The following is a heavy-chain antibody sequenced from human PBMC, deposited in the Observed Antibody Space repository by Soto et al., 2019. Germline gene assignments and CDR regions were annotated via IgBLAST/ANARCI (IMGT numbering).Heavy chain of an antibody. CDR1: GGSISSGGYY. CDR3: ARGQGRLIAAAPPGY. V-gene: IGHV4-31*03. J-gene: IGHJ4*02. Sequence: PSETLSLTCTVSGGSISSGGYYWSWIRQHPGKGLEWIGYIYYSGSTYYNPSLKSRVTISVDTSKNQFSLKLSSVTAADTAVYYCARGQGRLIAAAPPGYWGQGTLVTVSS. D-gene: IGHD6-13*01. CDR2: IYYSGST.